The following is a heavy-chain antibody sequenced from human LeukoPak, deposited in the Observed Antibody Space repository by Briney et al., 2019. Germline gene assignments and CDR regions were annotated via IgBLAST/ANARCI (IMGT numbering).Heavy chain of an antibody. D-gene: IGHD3-22*01. V-gene: IGHV3-23*01. CDR3: AKVVDDSSGYYYYGYYYGMDV. Sequence: QTGGSLRLSCAASGFTFSSYAMSWVRQAPGKGLEWVSAISGSGGSTYYADSVKGRFTISRDNSKNTLYLQMNSLRAEDTAVYYCAKVVDDSSGYYYYGYYYGMDVWGQGTTVTVSS. CDR2: ISGSGGST. CDR1: GFTFSSYA. J-gene: IGHJ6*02.